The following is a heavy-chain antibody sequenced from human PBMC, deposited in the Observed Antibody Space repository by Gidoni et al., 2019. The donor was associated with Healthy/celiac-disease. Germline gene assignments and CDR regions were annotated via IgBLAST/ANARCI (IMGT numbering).Heavy chain of an antibody. V-gene: IGHV3-30-3*01. CDR1: GFTFSRYA. CDR2: ISYDGSNK. Sequence: QVQLVESGGGVVQPGRSMRLSCAASGFTFSRYAMHWVRQAPGKGLEWVAVISYDGSNKYYADSVKGRFTISRDNSKNTLYLQMNSLRAEDTAVYYCATLLVVVAATIRFDPWGQGTLVTVSS. D-gene: IGHD2-15*01. CDR3: ATLLVVVAATIRFDP. J-gene: IGHJ5*02.